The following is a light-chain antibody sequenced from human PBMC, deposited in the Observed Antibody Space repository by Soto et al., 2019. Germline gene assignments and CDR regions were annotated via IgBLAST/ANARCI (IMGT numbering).Light chain of an antibody. V-gene: IGLV2-8*01. Sequence: QSVLTQPPSASGSPGQSVTISCTGTSSDVGCYDHVSWYQQHPGKATKRIIYDVTKRPSGVPDRFSGSRSGNTASLTVSGLQAEDEAYYYCSSYAGSDNFVAFGGGTKVTVL. CDR3: SSYAGSDNFVA. J-gene: IGLJ2*01. CDR1: SSDVGCYDH. CDR2: DVT.